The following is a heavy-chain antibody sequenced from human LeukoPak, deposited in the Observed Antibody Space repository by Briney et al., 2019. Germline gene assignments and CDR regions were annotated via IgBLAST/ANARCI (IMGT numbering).Heavy chain of an antibody. J-gene: IGHJ4*02. V-gene: IGHV3-21*01. CDR1: GGSISSYY. D-gene: IGHD6-19*01. CDR2: ISRSSSYI. CDR3: ARDGGAGSYYFDY. Sequence: ETLSLTCTVSGGSISSYYWSWIRQPPGKGLEWVASISRSSSYIYYADSVKGRFTISRDNAKNSLYLQMNSLSAEDTAVYYCARDGGAGSYYFDYWGQGTLVTVSS.